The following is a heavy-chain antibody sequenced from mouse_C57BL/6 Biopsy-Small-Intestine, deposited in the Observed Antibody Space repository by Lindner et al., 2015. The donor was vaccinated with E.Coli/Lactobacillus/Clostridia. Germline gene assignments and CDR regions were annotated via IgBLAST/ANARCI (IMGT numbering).Heavy chain of an antibody. CDR2: IYPGDGDT. J-gene: IGHJ3*01. V-gene: IGHV1-82*01. CDR3: AGSGYPAWFTY. CDR1: GYAFSRSW. Sequence: VQLQESGPELVKPGASVKISCKASGYAFSRSWMNWVKQRPGKGLEWIGRIYPGDGDTNYNGKFKGKATLTADKSSSTAYMQLSSLTSEDSAVYFCAGSGYPAWFTYWGQGTLVTVSA. D-gene: IGHD2-2*01.